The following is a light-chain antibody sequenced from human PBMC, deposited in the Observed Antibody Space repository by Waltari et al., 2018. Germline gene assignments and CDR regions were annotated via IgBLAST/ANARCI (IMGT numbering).Light chain of an antibody. Sequence: QSGLTQPHSASGTPGQRVTISCSGSISNIGGNAVTCYQHLPGTPPRLLIHTNNQRPSGVPDRFSGSKSDTSASLAISGLQSEDEADYYCAAWDDSLNGWVFGGGTKLTVL. CDR2: TNN. CDR3: AAWDDSLNGWV. V-gene: IGLV1-44*01. CDR1: ISNIGGNA. J-gene: IGLJ3*02.